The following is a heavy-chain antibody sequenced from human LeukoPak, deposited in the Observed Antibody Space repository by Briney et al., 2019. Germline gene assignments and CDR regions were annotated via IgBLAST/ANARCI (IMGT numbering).Heavy chain of an antibody. D-gene: IGHD5-18*01. V-gene: IGHV4-59*01. Sequence: SETLSLTCTVSGGSISSYYWSWIRQPPGKGLEWIGYIYYSGSTNYNPSLKSRVTISVDTSKNQFSLKLSSVTAADTAVYYCATLRDTAMPRAYKNYFDYWGQGTLVTVSS. CDR2: IYYSGST. CDR3: ATLRDTAMPRAYKNYFDY. J-gene: IGHJ4*02. CDR1: GGSISSYY.